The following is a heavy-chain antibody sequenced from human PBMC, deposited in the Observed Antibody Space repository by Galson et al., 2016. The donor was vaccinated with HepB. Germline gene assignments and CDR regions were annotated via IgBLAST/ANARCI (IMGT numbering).Heavy chain of an antibody. CDR3: ARRRNCYDSSGYYHDWFDP. Sequence: SETLSLTCTVSGGSISSYYWTWIRQPPGKGLEWIGYIYYSGSTNYNPSLKSRVTISVDTSKNQFSLKLSSATAADTAVYYCARRRNCYDSSGYYHDWFDPWGQGTLVTVSS. V-gene: IGHV4-59*08. J-gene: IGHJ5*02. CDR2: IYYSGST. CDR1: GGSISSYY. D-gene: IGHD3-22*01.